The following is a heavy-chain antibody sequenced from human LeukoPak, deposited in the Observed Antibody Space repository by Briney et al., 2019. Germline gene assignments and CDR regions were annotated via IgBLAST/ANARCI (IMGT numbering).Heavy chain of an antibody. CDR1: GFTFSSYA. J-gene: IGHJ4*02. Sequence: GGSLRLSCAASGFTFSSYAMSWVRQAPGKGLEWVSAISGSGGSTYYADSVKDRFTISRDNAKNSLYLQMNSLRAEDTALHYCAKDLEGIAVAGTNYWGQGTLVTVSS. CDR3: AKDLEGIAVAGTNY. V-gene: IGHV3-23*01. CDR2: ISGSGGST. D-gene: IGHD6-19*01.